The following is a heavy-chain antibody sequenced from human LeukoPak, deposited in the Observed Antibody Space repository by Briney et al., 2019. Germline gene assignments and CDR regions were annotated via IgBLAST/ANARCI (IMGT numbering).Heavy chain of an antibody. Sequence: SEILSLTCGVSGYSIRSGYYWAWIRQSPGKGLEWIGSIYHRGNTLYNPFLKSRVTISVDTSKNHLSLELTSVTGADTAVYFCARAPSGIATTGNYYYYYYMDVWGKGTTVTVSS. V-gene: IGHV4-38-2*01. D-gene: IGHD1-1*01. CDR3: ARAPSGIATTGNYYYYYYMDV. J-gene: IGHJ6*03. CDR1: GYSIRSGYY. CDR2: IYHRGNT.